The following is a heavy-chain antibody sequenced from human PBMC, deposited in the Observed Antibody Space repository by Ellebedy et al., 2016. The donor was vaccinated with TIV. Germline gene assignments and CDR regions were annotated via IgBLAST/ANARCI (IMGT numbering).Heavy chain of an antibody. V-gene: IGHV4-34*01. Sequence: MPSETLSLTCAVYGDSSNYYYWTWVRQSPGKGLEWIGEIRHSGDTNYNPSLKSRVTVSVVTSKNQFSLRLTSVTAADTAVYYCARGEWAPRFGYWGQGTLVTVSS. CDR2: IRHSGDT. D-gene: IGHD2-8*01. CDR1: GDSSNYYY. CDR3: ARGEWAPRFGY. J-gene: IGHJ4*02.